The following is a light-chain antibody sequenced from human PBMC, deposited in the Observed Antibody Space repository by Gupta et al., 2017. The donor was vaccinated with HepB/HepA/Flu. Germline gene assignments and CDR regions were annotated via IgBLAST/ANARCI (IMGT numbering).Light chain of an antibody. J-gene: IGKJ2*01. CDR1: RNVLHSSTNKNY. Sequence: DIVMTQSPDSLALSLGERATINCKSSRNVLHSSTNKNYLAWYQQKPGQPPRLLIYWASTRESGVPDRFGGSGSGTDFTLTISSLQAEDVAVYYCQQDDGTPNTFGLGTKLEIK. CDR3: QQDDGTPNT. CDR2: WAS. V-gene: IGKV4-1*01.